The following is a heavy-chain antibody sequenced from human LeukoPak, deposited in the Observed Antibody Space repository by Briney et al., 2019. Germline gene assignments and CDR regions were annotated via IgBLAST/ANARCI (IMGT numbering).Heavy chain of an antibody. D-gene: IGHD6-19*01. CDR2: IYYSGST. J-gene: IGHJ4*02. Sequence: SETLSLTCTVSGGSISSSSYYWGWIRQPPGKGLEWIGSIYYSGSTYYNPSLKSRVTISVDTSKNQFSLKLDSVTAADTAVYYCAKGTSSGWYYFDYWGQGTLVTVSS. V-gene: IGHV4-39*07. CDR3: AKGTSSGWYYFDY. CDR1: GGSISSSSYY.